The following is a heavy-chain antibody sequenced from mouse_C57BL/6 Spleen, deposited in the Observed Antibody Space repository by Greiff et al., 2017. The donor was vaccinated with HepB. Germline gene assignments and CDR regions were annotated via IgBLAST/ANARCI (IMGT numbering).Heavy chain of an antibody. CDR2: IWSGGST. V-gene: IGHV2-2*01. D-gene: IGHD2-3*01. CDR3: ASIYDGYWLAY. Sequence: VQRVESGPGLVQPSQSLSITCTVSGFSLTSYGVHWVRQSPGKGLEWLGVIWSGGSTDYNAAFISRLSISKDNSKSQVFFKMNSLQADDTAIYYCASIYDGYWLAYWGQGTLVTVSA. J-gene: IGHJ3*01. CDR1: GFSLTSYG.